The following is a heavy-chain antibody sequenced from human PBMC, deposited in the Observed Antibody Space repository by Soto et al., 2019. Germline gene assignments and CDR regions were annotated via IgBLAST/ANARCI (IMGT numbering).Heavy chain of an antibody. CDR1: GFTFSSYS. CDR3: ARRNNEGYSSGWPLEYFQH. Sequence: GGSLRLSCAASGFTFSSYSMNWVRQAPGKGLEWVSSISSSSSYIYYADSVKGRFTISRDNAKNSLYLQMNSLRAEDTAVYYCARRNNEGYSSGWPLEYFQHWGQGTLVTVSS. V-gene: IGHV3-21*01. CDR2: ISSSSSYI. J-gene: IGHJ1*01. D-gene: IGHD6-19*01.